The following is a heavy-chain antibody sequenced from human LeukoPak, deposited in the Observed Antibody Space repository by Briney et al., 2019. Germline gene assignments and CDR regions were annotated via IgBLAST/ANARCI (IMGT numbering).Heavy chain of an antibody. Sequence: PGGSLRLSCAASGLIFSNFWMNWVRQAPGKGLEWAANIKEDGNEKYYVDSVKGRFTISRDNAKNSLYLQMNSLRAEDTAVYYCARVVAGGGTLYYYYMDVWGKGTTVTVSS. J-gene: IGHJ6*03. V-gene: IGHV3-7*01. CDR2: IKEDGNEK. D-gene: IGHD2-15*01. CDR1: GLIFSNFW. CDR3: ARVVAGGGTLYYYYMDV.